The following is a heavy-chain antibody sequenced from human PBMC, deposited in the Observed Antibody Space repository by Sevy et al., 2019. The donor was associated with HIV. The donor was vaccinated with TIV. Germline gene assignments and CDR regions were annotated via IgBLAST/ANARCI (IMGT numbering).Heavy chain of an antibody. CDR2: IANSGDTT. V-gene: IGHV3-23*01. CDR1: GFNLSAYL. CDR3: AKGDVSTSRTGVEP. Sequence: GGSLRLSCTASGFNLSAYLMSWVRQFPGKRLEWVSSIANSGDTTAYVDSVKGRFTVSRDNSKNTLYLHMNSLRVEDTAIYYCAKGDVSTSRTGVEPWGQGTLVTVSS. J-gene: IGHJ5*02. D-gene: IGHD2-8*02.